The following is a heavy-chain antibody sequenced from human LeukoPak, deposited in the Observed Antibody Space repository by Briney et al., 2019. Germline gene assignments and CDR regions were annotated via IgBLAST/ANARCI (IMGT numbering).Heavy chain of an antibody. CDR3: ASQAGSFN. J-gene: IGHJ4*02. CDR1: GFTFSSYA. Sequence: GGSLRLSCAASGFTFSSYAMHWVRQAPGKGLEWVAVISYDGSNKYYADSVKGRFTISRDNAKNSLYLQMNSLRAEDTAVYYCASQAGSFNWGQGTLVTVSS. D-gene: IGHD1-26*01. CDR2: ISYDGSNK. V-gene: IGHV3-30-3*01.